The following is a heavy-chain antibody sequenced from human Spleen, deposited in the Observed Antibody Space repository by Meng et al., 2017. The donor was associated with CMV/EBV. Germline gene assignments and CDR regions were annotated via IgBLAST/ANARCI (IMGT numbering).Heavy chain of an antibody. D-gene: IGHD7-27*01. Sequence: GESLKISCAASGFTFSSYSMNWVRQAPGKGLEWVSSISSSSSYIYYADSVKGRFTISRDNAKNSLYLQMNSLRAEDTAVYFCAREYWGPDYWGQGTLVTVSS. CDR2: ISSSSSYI. CDR1: GFTFSSYS. V-gene: IGHV3-21*01. J-gene: IGHJ4*02. CDR3: AREYWGPDY.